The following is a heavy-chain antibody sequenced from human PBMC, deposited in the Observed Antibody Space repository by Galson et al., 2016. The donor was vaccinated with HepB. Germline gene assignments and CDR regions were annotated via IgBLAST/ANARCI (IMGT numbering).Heavy chain of an antibody. V-gene: IGHV4-59*04. Sequence: SETLSLTCTVSSGSISSYYWSWIRQPPGKALEWIGSLHYTGTAYYNEALKTRVTISEDTSRNAVSLRLSSLSAADTALYFCAGGNGYFVYWGQGALVTVSS. CDR1: SGSISSYY. CDR2: LHYTGTA. J-gene: IGHJ4*02. D-gene: IGHD2-8*01. CDR3: AGGNGYFVY.